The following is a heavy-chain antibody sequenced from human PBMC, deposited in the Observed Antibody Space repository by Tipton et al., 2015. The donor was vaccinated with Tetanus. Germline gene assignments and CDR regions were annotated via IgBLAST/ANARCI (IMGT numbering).Heavy chain of an antibody. J-gene: IGHJ4*02. CDR2: VYISGSP. V-gene: IGHV4-4*07. Sequence: TLSLTCNVSGGSFSNFYWTWIRQSPGRGLEWIGRVYISGSPSYNPSVKSRVTMSLDTSKNQFSLKLNSVTAADTAVYYCARGVWFGPGPRYYFDYWGQGTLVTVSS. D-gene: IGHD3-10*01. CDR3: ARGVWFGPGPRYYFDY. CDR1: GGSFSNFY.